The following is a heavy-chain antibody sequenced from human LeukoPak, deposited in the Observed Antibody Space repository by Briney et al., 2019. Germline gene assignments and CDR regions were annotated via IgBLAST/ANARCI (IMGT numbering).Heavy chain of an antibody. D-gene: IGHD5-24*01. CDR1: GGSFSGYY. CDR2: IYYSGST. J-gene: IGHJ4*02. Sequence: SETLSLTCAVYGGSFSGYYWSWIRQPPGKGLEWIGYIYYSGSTYYNPSLKSRVTISVDTSKNQFSLKLSSVTAADTAVYYCARGMALPDYWGQGTLVTVSS. V-gene: IGHV4-30-4*01. CDR3: ARGMALPDY.